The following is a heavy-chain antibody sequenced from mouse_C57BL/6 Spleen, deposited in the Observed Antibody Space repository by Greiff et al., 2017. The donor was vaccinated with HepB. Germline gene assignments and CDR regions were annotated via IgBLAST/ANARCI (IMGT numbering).Heavy chain of an antibody. CDR1: GYTFTEYT. CDR3: AGHEGGFMAAVVPYFDV. Sequence: QVQLQQSGAALVKPGASVKLSCKASGYTFTEYTIHWVKQRSGQGLALIGWFYPGSGSIKYNEKFKDKAPLSADKSSSGVYMELSRLTSEDSAVYDCAGHEGGFMAAVVPYFDVWGTGTTVTVSS. J-gene: IGHJ1*03. CDR2: FYPGSGSI. V-gene: IGHV1-62-2*01. D-gene: IGHD1-1*01.